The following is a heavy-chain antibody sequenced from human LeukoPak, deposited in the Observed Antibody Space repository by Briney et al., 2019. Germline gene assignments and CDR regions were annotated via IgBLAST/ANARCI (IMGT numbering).Heavy chain of an antibody. CDR1: GGTFSSYA. J-gene: IGHJ4*02. Sequence: SVKVSCKASGGTFSSYAISWVRQAPGQGLQWMGGIIPIFGTANYAQKFQGRVTITADKSTSTAYMELSSLRSEDTAVYYCARGLPRAYGGGYCYSTPPDYWGQGTLVTVSS. V-gene: IGHV1-69*06. CDR2: IIPIFGTA. CDR3: ARGLPRAYGGGYCYSTPPDY. D-gene: IGHD2-21*02.